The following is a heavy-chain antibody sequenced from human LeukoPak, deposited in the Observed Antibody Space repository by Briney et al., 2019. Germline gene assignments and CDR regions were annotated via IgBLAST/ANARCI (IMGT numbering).Heavy chain of an antibody. Sequence: SQTLSLTCSVSGDSISSGSYYWSWIRQPAGKGLEWLGRIYTSGTTRCNPSLKSRVTISVDTSKNQFSLKLSSVTAADTAVYYCAREVPSTVNFDYWGQGTLVTVSS. CDR1: GDSISSGSYY. J-gene: IGHJ4*02. V-gene: IGHV4-61*02. CDR3: AREVPSTVNFDY. D-gene: IGHD3-10*01. CDR2: IYTSGTT.